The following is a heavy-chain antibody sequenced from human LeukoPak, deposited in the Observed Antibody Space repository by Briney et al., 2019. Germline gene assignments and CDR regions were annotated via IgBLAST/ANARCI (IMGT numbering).Heavy chain of an antibody. D-gene: IGHD3-10*01. CDR1: GFTFSSYA. CDR2: ISGSGGST. V-gene: IGHV3-23*01. Sequence: GGSLRLSCAASGFTFSSYAMSWVRQAPGKGLEWVSAISGSGGSTYYADSVKGRFTISRDNAKNSLYLQMNSLRVEDTAVYYCAREGMVRGVPDAFDLWGQGTMVTVSS. J-gene: IGHJ3*01. CDR3: AREGMVRGVPDAFDL.